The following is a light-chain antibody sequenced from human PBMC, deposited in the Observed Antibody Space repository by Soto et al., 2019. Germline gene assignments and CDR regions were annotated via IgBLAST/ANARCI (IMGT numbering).Light chain of an antibody. CDR2: AAS. Sequence: DIQMTQSPSSLSASVGDRVTITCGASQSISSYLNWYQQKPGKAPKLLIYAASSLQSGVPSRFSRSGSGTDFTLTISSLQPEDFATYYCQQSYSTPRTFGQGTKVDIK. V-gene: IGKV1-39*01. J-gene: IGKJ1*01. CDR1: QSISSY. CDR3: QQSYSTPRT.